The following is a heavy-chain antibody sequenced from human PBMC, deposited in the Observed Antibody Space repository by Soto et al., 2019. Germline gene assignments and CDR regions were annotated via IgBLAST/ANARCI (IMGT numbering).Heavy chain of an antibody. CDR1: GYTFTGYY. CDR3: ARVAPIAAAGILYNYYGMDV. J-gene: IGHJ6*02. CDR2: INPNSGGT. V-gene: IGHV1-2*02. Sequence: SVKVSCKASGYTFTGYYMHWVRQAPVQGLEWMGWINPNSGGTNYAQKFQGRATMTRDTSISTAYMELSRLRSDDTAVYYCARVAPIAAAGILYNYYGMDVWGQGTTVTVSS. D-gene: IGHD6-13*01.